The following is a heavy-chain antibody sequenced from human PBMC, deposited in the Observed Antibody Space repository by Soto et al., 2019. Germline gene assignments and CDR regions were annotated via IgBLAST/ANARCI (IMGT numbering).Heavy chain of an antibody. CDR2: ISGSGRVT. CDR3: ARDTIGGGFQQLVLGPSYFDY. D-gene: IGHD6-13*01. J-gene: IGHJ4*02. CDR1: GFTFSSYA. V-gene: IGHV3-23*01. Sequence: GGSLRLSCAASGFTFSSYAMNWVSQAPGKVLEWVSGISGSGRVTYYGDSVQGRFTISRDNSKNTLYLQMNSLRAEDTALYYCARDTIGGGFQQLVLGPSYFDYWGQGTLVTVSS.